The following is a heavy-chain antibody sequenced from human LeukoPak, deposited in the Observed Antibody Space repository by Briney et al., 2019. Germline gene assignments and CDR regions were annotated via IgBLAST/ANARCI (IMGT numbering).Heavy chain of an antibody. V-gene: IGHV3-74*01. J-gene: IGHJ4*02. CDR1: GFTFNSYW. CDR3: ARRTVAGSLDY. CDR2: ISTDGSST. D-gene: IGHD6-19*01. Sequence: GSLRLSCAASGFTFNSYWMHWVRRAPGKGLVWVSRISTDGSSTSYADSVEGRFTISRDNAKNTLYLQMNSLRTEDTAVYYCARRTVAGSLDYWGQGSLVTVSS.